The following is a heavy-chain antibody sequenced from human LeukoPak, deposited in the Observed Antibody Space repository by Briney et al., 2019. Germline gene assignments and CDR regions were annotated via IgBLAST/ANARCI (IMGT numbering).Heavy chain of an antibody. D-gene: IGHD6-6*01. J-gene: IGHJ5*02. CDR3: ARGLGPIAMFDP. CDR2: ISSSSSYI. CDR1: GFTFSSYS. Sequence: GGSLRLSCAASGFTFSSYSMNWVRQAPGKGLEWVSSISSSSSYIYYADSVKGRFTISRDNAKNSLYLQMNSLRAEDTAVFYCARGLGPIAMFDPWGQGTLVTVSS. V-gene: IGHV3-21*04.